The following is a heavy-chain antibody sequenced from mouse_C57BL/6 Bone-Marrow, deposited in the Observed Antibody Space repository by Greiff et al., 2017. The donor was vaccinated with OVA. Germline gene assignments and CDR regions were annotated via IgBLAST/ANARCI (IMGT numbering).Heavy chain of an antibody. CDR1: GYTFTSYW. CDR3: ARLVGQWYFDV. D-gene: IGHD3-3*01. J-gene: IGHJ1*03. V-gene: IGHV1-64*01. Sequence: QVQLQQPGAELVKPGASVKLSCKASGYTFTSYWMHWVKQRPGQGLEWIGMIHPNSGSTNYNEKFKSKATLTVAKSSSTSYMQLSSLTSEDSAVYYCARLVGQWYFDVWGTGTTVTVSS. CDR2: IHPNSGST.